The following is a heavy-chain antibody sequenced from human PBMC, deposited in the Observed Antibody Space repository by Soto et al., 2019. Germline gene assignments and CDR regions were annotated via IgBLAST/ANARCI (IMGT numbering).Heavy chain of an antibody. D-gene: IGHD6-19*01. Sequence: SLRLSCAASGFTFSSYAMHWVRQAPGKGLEWVAVISYDGSNKYYADSVKGRFTISRDNSKNTLYLQMNSLRAEDTAVYYCARASIAVAGIAYWGQGTLVTVSS. J-gene: IGHJ4*02. CDR2: ISYDGSNK. CDR1: GFTFSSYA. CDR3: ARASIAVAGIAY. V-gene: IGHV3-30-3*01.